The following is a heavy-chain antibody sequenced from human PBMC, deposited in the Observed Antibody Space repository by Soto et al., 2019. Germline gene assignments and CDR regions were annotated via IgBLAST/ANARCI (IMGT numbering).Heavy chain of an antibody. CDR3: LRGSVITSYY. CDR2: TNYSGKT. Sequence: VQLPQWGAGLLKPSERLSITCAVQGGPFSGYYWSRIRQPPGKGLEWIGDTNYSGKTNYTPSLTSRVITAVDTSKKRFSLDLSPVTADYTGHYYCLRGSVITSYYSAQGT. D-gene: IGHD3-16*02. J-gene: IGHJ4*02. CDR1: GGPFSGYY. V-gene: IGHV4-34*01.